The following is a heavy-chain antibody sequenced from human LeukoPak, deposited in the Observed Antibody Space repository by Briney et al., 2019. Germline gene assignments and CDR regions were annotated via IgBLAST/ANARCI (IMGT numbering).Heavy chain of an antibody. CDR3: ARQKLYYYDSRGRDYYYYMDV. D-gene: IGHD3-22*01. CDR2: ISSSSSYI. V-gene: IGHV3-21*01. J-gene: IGHJ6*03. CDR1: GFTFSSYS. Sequence: HPGGSLRLSCAASGFTFSSYSMNWVRQAPGKGLEWVSSISSSSSYIYYADSVKGRFTISRDNAKNSLYLQMNSLRAEDTAVYYCARQKLYYYDSRGRDYYYYMDVWGKGTTVTVSS.